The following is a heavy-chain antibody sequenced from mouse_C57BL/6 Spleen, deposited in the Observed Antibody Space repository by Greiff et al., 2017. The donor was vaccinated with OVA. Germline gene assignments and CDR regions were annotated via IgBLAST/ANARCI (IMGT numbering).Heavy chain of an antibody. J-gene: IGHJ1*03. CDR2: ISNLAYSI. V-gene: IGHV5-15*01. Sequence: EVKVVESGGGLVQPGGSLKLSCAASGFTFSDYGMAWVRQAPRKGPEWVAFISNLAYSIYYADTVTGRFTISRENAKNTLYLEMSSLRSEDTAMYYCARPYSNYWYFDVWGTGTTVTVSS. CDR1: GFTFSDYG. CDR3: ARPYSNYWYFDV. D-gene: IGHD2-5*01.